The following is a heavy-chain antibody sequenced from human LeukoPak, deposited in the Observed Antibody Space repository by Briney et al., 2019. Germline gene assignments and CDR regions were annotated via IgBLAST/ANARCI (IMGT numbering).Heavy chain of an antibody. Sequence: SETLSLTCTVSGGSISSSSYYWGWIRQPPGKGLEWIGSIYYSGSTYYNPSLKSRVTISVDTSKNQFSLKLGSVTAADTAVYYCARLYFYDSSAYPGAFDIWGQGTMVTVSS. CDR1: GGSISSSSYY. V-gene: IGHV4-39*01. J-gene: IGHJ3*02. CDR2: IYYSGST. CDR3: ARLYFYDSSAYPGAFDI. D-gene: IGHD3-22*01.